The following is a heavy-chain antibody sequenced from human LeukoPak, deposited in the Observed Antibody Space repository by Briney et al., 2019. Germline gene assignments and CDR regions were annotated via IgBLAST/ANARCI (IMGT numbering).Heavy chain of an antibody. J-gene: IGHJ4*02. CDR1: GGSFSGYY. Sequence: SETLSLTCAVYGGSFSGYYWSWIRQPPGKGLEWTGEINHSGSTNYNPSLKSRVTISVDTSKNQFSLKLSSVTAADTAVYYCARGVVVPAARSSWVDYWGQGTLVTVSS. V-gene: IGHV4-34*01. CDR3: ARGVVVPAARSSWVDY. CDR2: INHSGST. D-gene: IGHD2-2*01.